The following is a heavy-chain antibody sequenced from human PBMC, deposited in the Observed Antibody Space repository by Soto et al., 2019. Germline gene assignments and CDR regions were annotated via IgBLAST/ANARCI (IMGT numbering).Heavy chain of an antibody. CDR2: TYYRSKWNN. CDR1: GNNVSTNSAG. CDR3: ARTYWNAPPLFCF. V-gene: IGHV6-1*01. Sequence: SQALSLTCVISGNNVSTNSAGWNWIRQSPSRGLEWLGRTYYRSKWNNDYAASVKGRINVNPDTSKNQFSLHLHSVTPEETGVYYCARTYWNAPPLFCFWGQRTQVLVSS. J-gene: IGHJ1*01. D-gene: IGHD1-1*01.